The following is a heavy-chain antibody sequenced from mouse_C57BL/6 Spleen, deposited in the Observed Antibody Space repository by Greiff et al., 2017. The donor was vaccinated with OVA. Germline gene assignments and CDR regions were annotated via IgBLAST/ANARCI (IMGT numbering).Heavy chain of an antibody. Sequence: VQLQQSGAELVKPGASVKISCKASGYAFSSYWMNWVKQRPGKGLEWIGQIYPGDGDTNYNGKFKGKATLTADKSSSTAYMQLSSLTSEDSAVYFCARREGNHWYFDVWGTGTTVTVSS. CDR1: GYAFSSYW. J-gene: IGHJ1*03. CDR2: IYPGDGDT. D-gene: IGHD2-1*01. V-gene: IGHV1-80*01. CDR3: ARREGNHWYFDV.